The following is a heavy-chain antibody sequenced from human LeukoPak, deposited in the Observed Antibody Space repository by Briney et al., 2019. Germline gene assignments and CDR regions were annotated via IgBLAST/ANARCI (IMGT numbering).Heavy chain of an antibody. Sequence: GESLKISCKGSGYSFTSYWIGWVRQMPGKGLEWMGIIYPGDSDTRYSPSFQGQVTISADKSISTAYLQWSSLKASDTAMYYCARQVGQVPAAQSYFDYWGQGTLVTVSS. D-gene: IGHD2-2*01. CDR3: ARQVGQVPAAQSYFDY. J-gene: IGHJ4*02. V-gene: IGHV5-51*01. CDR2: IYPGDSDT. CDR1: GYSFTSYW.